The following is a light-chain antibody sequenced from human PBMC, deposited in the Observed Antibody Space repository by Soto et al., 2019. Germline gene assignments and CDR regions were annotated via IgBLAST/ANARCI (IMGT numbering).Light chain of an antibody. CDR2: AAS. CDR1: QGISSW. CDR3: QKANSFPLT. Sequence: IQMTQSPSSVSASVGDRVTITCRASQGISSWLAWYQQKPGKAPNLLIHAASSLQSGVPSRFSGSGSGTDFPLAISSLQHEDFSTYSCQKANSFPLTFGGGTKVEIK. V-gene: IGKV1-12*01. J-gene: IGKJ4*02.